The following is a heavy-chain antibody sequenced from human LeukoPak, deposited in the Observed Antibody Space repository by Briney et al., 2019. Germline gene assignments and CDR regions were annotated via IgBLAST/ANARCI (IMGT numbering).Heavy chain of an antibody. CDR1: GFTFSDSW. V-gene: IGHV3-7*01. CDR2: IDQDGREK. CDR3: ARARQGSSWYDGKEPFDY. D-gene: IGHD6-13*01. J-gene: IGHJ4*02. Sequence: GGSLGLSCVASGFTFSDSWMSWVRQVPGKGLQWVANIDQDGREKNYVDSVKGRFTISRDNGTNSLYLEMDSLRAEDTAVYYCARARQGSSWYDGKEPFDYWGQGTLVTVSS.